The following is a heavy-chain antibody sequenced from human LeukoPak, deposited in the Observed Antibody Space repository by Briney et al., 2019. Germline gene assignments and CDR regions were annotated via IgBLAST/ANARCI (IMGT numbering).Heavy chain of an antibody. CDR3: AREYYYDTSASPLGY. CDR1: GGSISSSSYY. CDR2: IYHTGYT. Sequence: SETLSLTCTVSGGSISSSSYYWGWIRQPPGKGLEWIGAIYHTGYTYYNPSVKSRVTISIDTSRNQFSLKLSSVTAADTAMYFCAREYYYDTSASPLGYWGQGTLVTVSS. V-gene: IGHV4-39*07. D-gene: IGHD3-22*01. J-gene: IGHJ4*02.